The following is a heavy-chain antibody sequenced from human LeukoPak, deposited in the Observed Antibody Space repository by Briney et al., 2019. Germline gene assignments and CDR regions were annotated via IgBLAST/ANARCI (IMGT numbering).Heavy chain of an antibody. V-gene: IGHV4-38-2*01. J-gene: IGHJ4*02. CDR2: IYHSGST. CDR3: ARQAMIVVDPSFAY. D-gene: IGHD3-22*01. CDR1: GYSISSGYY. Sequence: PSETLSLTCAVSGYSISSGYYWGWIRQPPGKGLGWIGSIYHSGSTYYNPSLKSRVTISVDTSKNQFSLKLSSVTAADTAVYYCARQAMIVVDPSFAYWGQGTLVTVSS.